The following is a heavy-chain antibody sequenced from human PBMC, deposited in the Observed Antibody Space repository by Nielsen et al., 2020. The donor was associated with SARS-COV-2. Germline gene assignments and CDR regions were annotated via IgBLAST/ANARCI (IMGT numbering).Heavy chain of an antibody. CDR3: TRVDSEGSYGRYYFDY. D-gene: IGHD5-18*01. Sequence: GESLKISCTASGFTFGDYAMSWVRQAPGKGLEWVGFIRSKVYGGTTEYAASVKGRFTISRDDSKSIAYLQMNSLKTEDTAVYYCTRVDSEGSYGRYYFDYWGQGTLVTVSS. V-gene: IGHV3-49*04. J-gene: IGHJ4*02. CDR1: GFTFGDYA. CDR2: IRSKVYGGTT.